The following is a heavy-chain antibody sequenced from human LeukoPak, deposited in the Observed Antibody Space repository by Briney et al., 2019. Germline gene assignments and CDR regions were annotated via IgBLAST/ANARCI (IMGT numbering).Heavy chain of an antibody. Sequence: PGGSLRLSCAASGFTFSSYAMNWVRQAPGKGLEWVSSIDSSSSYIYYADSVEGRFTISRANAKNSLFLQMNSLRAEDTAVYYCARGPHGGFVIIPTEFWGQGTLVTVSS. V-gene: IGHV3-21*01. CDR1: GFTFSSYA. CDR3: ARGPHGGFVIIPTEF. CDR2: IDSSSSYI. D-gene: IGHD3-3*01. J-gene: IGHJ4*02.